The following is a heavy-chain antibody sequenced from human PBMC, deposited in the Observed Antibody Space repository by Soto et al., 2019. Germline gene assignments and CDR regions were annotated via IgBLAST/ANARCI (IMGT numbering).Heavy chain of an antibody. Sequence: ASVKASCKASGYTFTSSGISCVRQAPGQGLEWMGRISADNGNTKYAQKFRGRVTMATDTSTSTVYMELRNLRSDDTAVYYCARCIQQDYYYGMDVWGQGTTVTVSS. CDR3: ARCIQQDYYYGMDV. D-gene: IGHD5-18*01. V-gene: IGHV1-18*01. J-gene: IGHJ6*02. CDR1: GYTFTSSG. CDR2: ISADNGNT.